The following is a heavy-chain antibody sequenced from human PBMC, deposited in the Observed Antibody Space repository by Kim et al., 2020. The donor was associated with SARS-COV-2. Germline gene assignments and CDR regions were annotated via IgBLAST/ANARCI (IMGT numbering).Heavy chain of an antibody. V-gene: IGHV1-8*01. CDR1: GYNFSNYD. CDR3: ARGEGADY. Sequence: ASVKVSCKASGYNFSNYDMNWVRQATGQGLEWMAWMDPKTGNTAYGQQFQGRVALTMDTSISTAYMEVTGLRSDDTAVYYCARGEGADYWGQGTLLTFAS. D-gene: IGHD1-26*01. J-gene: IGHJ4*02. CDR2: MDPKTGNT.